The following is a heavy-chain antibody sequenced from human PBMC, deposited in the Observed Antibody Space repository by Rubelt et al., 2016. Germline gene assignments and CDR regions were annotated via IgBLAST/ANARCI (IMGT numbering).Heavy chain of an antibody. J-gene: IGHJ3*02. Sequence: QVQLQESGPGLVKPSETLSLTCTVSGGSISSDYWSWVRQPAGKGLEWIGRMYISGSTDYNPSLRSRATVSIDTSRSQFSLNLSLWTAAYTAMYYCARTSGYNYDEAFDIWGQGQWSPSLQ. CDR1: GGSISSDY. D-gene: IGHD5-12*01. V-gene: IGHV4-4*07. CDR2: MYISGST. CDR3: ARTSGYNYDEAFDI.